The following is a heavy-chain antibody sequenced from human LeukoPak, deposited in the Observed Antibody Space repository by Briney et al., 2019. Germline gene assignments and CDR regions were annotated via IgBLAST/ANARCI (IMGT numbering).Heavy chain of an antibody. D-gene: IGHD1-26*01. CDR3: KAEVVGAHLRSGYFQH. CDR2: IYHSGST. V-gene: IGHV4-4*02. CDR1: GGSISSSNW. J-gene: IGHJ1*01. Sequence: SETLSLTCAVSGGSISSSNWWSWVRQPPGKGLEWIGEIYHSGSTNYNPSLKSRVTISVDKSKNQFSLNVSSVTAADTAVYCAKAEVVGAHLRSGYFQHWGQGTLVIVSS.